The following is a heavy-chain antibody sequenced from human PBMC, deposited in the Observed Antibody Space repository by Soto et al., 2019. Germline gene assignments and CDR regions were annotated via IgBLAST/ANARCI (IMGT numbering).Heavy chain of an antibody. CDR3: AREVPGIAVAGYFDY. CDR1: GGSISSGDYY. D-gene: IGHD6-19*01. CDR2: IYYSGST. J-gene: IGHJ4*02. Sequence: QVQLQESGPGLVKPSQTLSLTCTVSGGSISSGDYYWSWIRQPPGKGLEWIGYIYYSGSTYYNPSLKSRVTISVDTSKNQFSLKLSSVTAADTAVYYCAREVPGIAVAGYFDYWGQGTLFTVSS. V-gene: IGHV4-30-4*01.